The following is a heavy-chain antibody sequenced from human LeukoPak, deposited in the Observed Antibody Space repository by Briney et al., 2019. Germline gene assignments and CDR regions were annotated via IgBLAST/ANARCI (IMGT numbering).Heavy chain of an antibody. V-gene: IGHV4-4*07. D-gene: IGHD2-15*01. CDR2: FCFIGNT. J-gene: IGHJ4*02. CDR1: GGPIANWC. Sequence: SETLSLTCTVSGGPIANWCWSWIRQPAGKGLEWIGRFCFIGNTNYNPSLKSRVTLSVDKSKNQSFLKLSSLTAADTAIYYCATGGGDFDYWGQGTLVTVSS. CDR3: ATGGGDFDY.